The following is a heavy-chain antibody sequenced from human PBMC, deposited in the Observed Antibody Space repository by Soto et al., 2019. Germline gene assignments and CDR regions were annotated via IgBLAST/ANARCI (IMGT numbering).Heavy chain of an antibody. J-gene: IGHJ4*02. CDR2: ISSSSSTI. CDR1: GFTFSTYS. D-gene: IGHD3-10*01. V-gene: IGHV3-48*02. Sequence: GGSLRLSCAASGFTFSTYSMNWVRQAPGKGLEWVSYISSSSSTIYYADSVKGRFTISRDNAKNSLYLQMNSLRDEDTAVYYCARDPPYYARAHYFEYWGQGTLVTVSS. CDR3: ARDPPYYARAHYFEY.